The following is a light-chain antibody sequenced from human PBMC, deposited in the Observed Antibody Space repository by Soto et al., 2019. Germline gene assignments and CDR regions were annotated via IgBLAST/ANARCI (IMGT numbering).Light chain of an antibody. CDR3: QQNYRATPWT. CDR1: QSISRY. J-gene: IGKJ1*01. V-gene: IGKV1-39*01. CDR2: AAS. Sequence: DIQMTQSPSSLSASVGDRVTITCRASQSISRYLNWYQHKPGKAPKLLINAASSLERGVPSRFSGGGSGTDFTLKISSLQPDDFATYYCQQNYRATPWTFGQGTKVDTK.